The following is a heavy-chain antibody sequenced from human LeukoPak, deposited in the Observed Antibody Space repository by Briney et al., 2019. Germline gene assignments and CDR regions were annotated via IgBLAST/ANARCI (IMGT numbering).Heavy chain of an antibody. V-gene: IGHV4-4*07. D-gene: IGHD3-22*01. CDR3: ARDLGGLYYDSSGTDY. J-gene: IGHJ4*02. Sequence: SETLSLTCTVSDASISGYYWSWIRQPAGKGLEWIGRIYGSGSTNYNPSLWGRVTMSVDTSKNQVSLNLSSVTAADTAVYYCARDLGGLYYDSSGTDYWGQGTLVTVSS. CDR1: DASISGYY. CDR2: IYGSGST.